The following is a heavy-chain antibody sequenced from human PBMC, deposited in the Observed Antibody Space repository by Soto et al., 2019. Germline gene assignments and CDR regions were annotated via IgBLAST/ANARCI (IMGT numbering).Heavy chain of an antibody. CDR1: GDTFSGGNW. D-gene: IGHD6-13*01. CDR2: IYYSGST. Sequence: QMQLQESGAGLVKPSGTLSLTCGVSGDTFSGGNWWSWVRQPPGKGLEWIGEIYYSGSTNLNPSLKSRVTISIDKSKNQFSLNLTSVTAADTAVYYCAGVKRPYNSIWYDGMDVWGQGTTVTVSS. CDR3: AGVKRPYNSIWYDGMDV. J-gene: IGHJ6*02. V-gene: IGHV4-4*02.